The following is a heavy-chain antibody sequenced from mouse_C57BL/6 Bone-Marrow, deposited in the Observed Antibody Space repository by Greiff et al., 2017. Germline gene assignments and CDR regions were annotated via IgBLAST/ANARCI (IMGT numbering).Heavy chain of an antibody. D-gene: IGHD2-3*01. CDR1: GFTFSDAW. CDR2: IRNKANNHAT. Sequence: EVKVEESGGGLVQPGGSMKLSCAASGFTFSDAWMDWVRQSPEKGLEWVAEIRNKANNHATYYAESVKGRFTIPRDDSKSSVYLQMNSGRAEDTGMYYCTPDYDGYYGCAYWGQGTLVTVSA. J-gene: IGHJ3*01. CDR3: TPDYDGYYGCAY. V-gene: IGHV6-6*01.